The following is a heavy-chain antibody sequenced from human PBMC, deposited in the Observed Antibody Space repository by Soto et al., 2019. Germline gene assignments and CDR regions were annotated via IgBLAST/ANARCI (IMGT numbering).Heavy chain of an antibody. CDR3: ARAYSSSWYYFDY. V-gene: IGHV1-2*04. Sequence: ASVKVSCKASGYTFTGYYMHWVLQAPGQGLEWMGWINPNSGGTNYAQKFQGWVTMTRDTSISTAYMELSRLRSDDTAVYYCARAYSSSWYYFDYWGQGTLVTVSS. D-gene: IGHD6-13*01. CDR1: GYTFTGYY. J-gene: IGHJ4*02. CDR2: INPNSGGT.